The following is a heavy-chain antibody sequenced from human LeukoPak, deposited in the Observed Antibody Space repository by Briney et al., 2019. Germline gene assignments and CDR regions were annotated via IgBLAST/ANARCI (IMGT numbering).Heavy chain of an antibody. Sequence: PGGSLRLSCAASGFTFTSYAMTWVRQAPGKGLEWVSAISGSGGSTYYADSAKGRFTISRDNSKDTVYLQMNSLRAEDTAVYYCAKDLSGYYYYGMDVWGQGTTVTVSS. CDR1: GFTFTSYA. CDR2: ISGSGGST. V-gene: IGHV3-23*01. CDR3: AKDLSGYYYYGMDV. J-gene: IGHJ6*02. D-gene: IGHD3-3*02.